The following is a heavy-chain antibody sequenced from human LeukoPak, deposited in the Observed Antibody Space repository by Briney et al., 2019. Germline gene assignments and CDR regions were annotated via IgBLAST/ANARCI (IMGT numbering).Heavy chain of an antibody. CDR3: ARGGGWRPLRYCSSTSCRTINWFDP. J-gene: IGHJ5*02. CDR1: GGSFSGYY. V-gene: IGHV4-34*01. CDR2: INHSGST. D-gene: IGHD2-2*01. Sequence: SETLSLTCAVYGGSFSGYYWSWIRQPPGKGLEWTREINHSGSTNYNPSLKSRVTISVDTSKDQFSLKLSSVTAADTAVYYCARGGGWRPLRYCSSTSCRTINWFDPWGQGTLVTVSS.